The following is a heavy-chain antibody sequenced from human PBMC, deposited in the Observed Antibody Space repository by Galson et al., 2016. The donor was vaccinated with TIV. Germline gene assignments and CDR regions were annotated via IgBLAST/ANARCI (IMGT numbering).Heavy chain of an antibody. CDR3: ARVLEVAGTDY. V-gene: IGHV1-46*01. CDR1: GYTFTSYY. D-gene: IGHD6-19*01. Sequence: SVKVSCKASGYTFTSYYMHWVRQAPGQGLEWMGIINPSGGSTSYAQKFQGRVTMTRDTTTSTVYMELSSLRSEDTAVYYCARVLEVAGTDYWGQGTLVTVSS. CDR2: INPSGGST. J-gene: IGHJ4*02.